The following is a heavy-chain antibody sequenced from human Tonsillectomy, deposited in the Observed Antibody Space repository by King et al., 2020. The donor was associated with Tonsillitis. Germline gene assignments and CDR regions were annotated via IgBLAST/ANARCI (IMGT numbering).Heavy chain of an antibody. CDR1: GFTFSNAW. J-gene: IGHJ4*02. D-gene: IGHD2-21*01. CDR3: TSDLPFRSIWPY. V-gene: IGHV3-15*01. Sequence: VQLVESGGGLVKPGGSLRLSCAVSGFTFSNAWMIWVRQAPGKGLEWVGRIKSRADGGTTDYAAPVKGRFTISRDDSKNTLYLQMNSLKTEDTAMYYCTSDLPFRSIWPYWGQGTLVTVSS. CDR2: IKSRADGGTT.